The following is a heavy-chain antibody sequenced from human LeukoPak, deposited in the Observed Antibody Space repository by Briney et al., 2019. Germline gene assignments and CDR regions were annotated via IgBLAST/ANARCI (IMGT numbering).Heavy chain of an antibody. Sequence: GASVKVSCKASGYTFTSYGISWVRQAPGQGLEWMGWISAYNGNTNYAQKLQGRVTITRDTSASTAYMELSSLRSEDTAVYYCASGPETGGFYWGQGSLVTVSS. CDR3: ASGPETGGFY. V-gene: IGHV1-18*01. J-gene: IGHJ4*02. CDR1: GYTFTSYG. D-gene: IGHD1-14*01. CDR2: ISAYNGNT.